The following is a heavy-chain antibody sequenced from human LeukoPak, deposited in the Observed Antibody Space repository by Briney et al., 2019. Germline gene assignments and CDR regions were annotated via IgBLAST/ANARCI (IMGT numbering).Heavy chain of an antibody. CDR3: ARSTYYYGSRSYPYFDY. CDR1: GDSMSSSSYL. CDR2: IYYSGTTT. V-gene: IGHV4-39*07. Sequence: SETLSLTCTVSGDSMSSSSYLWNWIRQPPGKGLEWIGNIYYSGTTTDYNPSLRSRVTISVDTFSNQFSLRLSSVTAADTAVYYFARSTYYYGSRSYPYFDYWGQGALVTVSS. J-gene: IGHJ4*02. D-gene: IGHD3-10*01.